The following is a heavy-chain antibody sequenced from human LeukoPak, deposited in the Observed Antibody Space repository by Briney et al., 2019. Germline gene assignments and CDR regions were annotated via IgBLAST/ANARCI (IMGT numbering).Heavy chain of an antibody. CDR3: TKVVVSGSRDYFAS. CDR2: IRGSGETI. CDR1: GFNFRSSA. J-gene: IGHJ4*02. D-gene: IGHD2-15*01. V-gene: IGHV3-23*01. Sequence: PGGSLRLSCAASGFNFRSSAMAWVRLTPGKGLEWVSSIRGSGETIHNADSVKGRFVISRDNSKNTLTLLMNSLGAEDTAVYYCTKVVVSGSRDYFASWGQGTLVTVSS.